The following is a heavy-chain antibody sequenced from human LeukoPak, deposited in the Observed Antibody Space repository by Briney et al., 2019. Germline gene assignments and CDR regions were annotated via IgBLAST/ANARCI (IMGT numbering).Heavy chain of an antibody. CDR2: IDPRGGIT. CDR3: ARHPMAGLEHMDV. CDR1: GGTFTSYY. Sequence: GASVKVSCKASGGTFTSYYIHWVRQAPGLGLEWMGIIDPRGGITDYAQYAQKFQGRVTMTRDMSTSTVYMEVSSLTSEDTAVYFCARHPMAGLEHMDVWGKGTTVTVSS. D-gene: IGHD1-1*01. J-gene: IGHJ6*03. V-gene: IGHV1-46*01.